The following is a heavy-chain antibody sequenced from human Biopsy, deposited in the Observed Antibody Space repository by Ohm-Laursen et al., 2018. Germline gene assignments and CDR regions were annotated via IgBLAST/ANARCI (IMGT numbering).Heavy chain of an antibody. J-gene: IGHJ4*02. V-gene: IGHV4-4*07. CDR3: AKGGGVGGALDY. CDR2: VYTSGST. D-gene: IGHD4-23*01. Sequence: SDTLSLTCGVSGASMTDYFWSWIWQPAGEGLEWIGRVYTSGSTNYNPSLESRVTMSIDTSKNQFSLGLTSVTAADTAAYYCAKGGGVGGALDYWGQGTLVTVSS. CDR1: GASMTDYF.